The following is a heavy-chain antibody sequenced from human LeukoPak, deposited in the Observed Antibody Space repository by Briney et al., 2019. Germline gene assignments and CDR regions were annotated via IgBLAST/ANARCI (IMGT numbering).Heavy chain of an antibody. D-gene: IGHD6-19*01. CDR1: GFTFSSYA. J-gene: IGHJ4*02. CDR3: AKDVPSSAGYKDS. Sequence: GGSLCPSRTASGFTFSSYAMSWVRQAPGMGLDWVSGITASGNTAYYADSVKGRFTISRDNSKNTLYLQMNSLRAEDTAVYYCAKDVPSSAGYKDSWGQGILVTVSS. V-gene: IGHV3-23*01. CDR2: ITASGNTA.